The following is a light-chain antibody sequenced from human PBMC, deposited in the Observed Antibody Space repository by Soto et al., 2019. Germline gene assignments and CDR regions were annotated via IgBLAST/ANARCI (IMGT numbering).Light chain of an antibody. Sequence: DIRMTQSPSTLSASVGDRVTITCRASQSISSWLAWYQQKPGKAPKLLIYDASSLESGVPSRFSGSGSGTEFTLTISSLQPDDFATYYSQQYNSYAPTFGQGTKV. CDR3: QQYNSYAPT. CDR2: DAS. CDR1: QSISSW. J-gene: IGKJ1*01. V-gene: IGKV1-5*01.